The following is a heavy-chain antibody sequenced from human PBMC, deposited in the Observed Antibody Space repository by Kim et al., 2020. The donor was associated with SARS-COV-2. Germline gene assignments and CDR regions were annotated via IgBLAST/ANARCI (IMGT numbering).Heavy chain of an antibody. CDR3: ATDFLGIVQASGYYYYYGMVV. J-gene: IGHJ6*02. Sequence: ASVKVSCKVSGYTLTELSMHWVRQAPGKGLEWMGGFDPEDGETIYAQKFQGRVTMTEDTSTDTAYMELSSLRSEDTAVYYCATDFLGIVQASGYYYYYGMVVWGQGTTVTVSS. CDR1: GYTLTELS. CDR2: FDPEDGET. D-gene: IGHD1-26*01. V-gene: IGHV1-24*01.